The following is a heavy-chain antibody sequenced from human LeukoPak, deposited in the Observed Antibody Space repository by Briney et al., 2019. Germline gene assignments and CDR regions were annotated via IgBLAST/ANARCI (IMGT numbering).Heavy chain of an antibody. CDR3: ARVAGSKSIDS. D-gene: IGHD2-15*01. V-gene: IGHV3-7*05. J-gene: IGHJ4*02. CDR2: IKEDGSEK. CDR1: GFTFRSYW. Sequence: GGSLRLSCAASGFTFRSYWMSWVRQAPGKGLEWVANIKEDGSEKYYVDSVKGRFTISRDNAKNSLYLQMDSLRAEDTAVYYCARVAGSKSIDSWGQGTLVTVSS.